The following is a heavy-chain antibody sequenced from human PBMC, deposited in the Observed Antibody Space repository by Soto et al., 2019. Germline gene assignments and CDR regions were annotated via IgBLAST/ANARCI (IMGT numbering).Heavy chain of an antibody. CDR3: ATGDRYCSGGSCYPDD. J-gene: IGHJ4*02. CDR1: GGTISTNV. CDR2: IMPIFAAP. V-gene: IGHV1-69*06. Sequence: QVQLMQSGAEVKKPGSSVKVSCKASGGTISTNVISWVRQAPGQGLEWMGEIMPIFAAPNNAQKFQGRLTITADTSTTTVYIELSSLTSEDTAVYFCATGDRYCSGGSCYPDDWGQGTLVIGSS. D-gene: IGHD2-15*01.